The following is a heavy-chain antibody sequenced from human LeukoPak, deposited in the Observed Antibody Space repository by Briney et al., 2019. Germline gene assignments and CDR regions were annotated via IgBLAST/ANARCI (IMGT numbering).Heavy chain of an antibody. CDR1: GGSISSGDYY. J-gene: IGHJ3*02. Sequence: SQTLSLTCTVSGGSISSGDYYWSWIGQPPGQGLEWIGYIYYSGSTYYNPSLKSRVTISVDTSKNHFSLKLSSVTAADTAVYYCARCYDSTSDAFDIWGQGTMVTVSS. CDR3: ARCYDSTSDAFDI. V-gene: IGHV4-30-4*08. CDR2: IYYSGST. D-gene: IGHD3-22*01.